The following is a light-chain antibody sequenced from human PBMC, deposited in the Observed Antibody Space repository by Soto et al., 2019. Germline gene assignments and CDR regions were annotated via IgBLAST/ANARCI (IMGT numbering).Light chain of an antibody. J-gene: IGKJ2*01. Sequence: EIVLTQSPGTLSLSPGDRATPSCRASQSVYSNSLAWYQQKPGQAPRLLIYGASNRATGIPDRFSGSGSGTDFTLTISRLEPEDFAVYYCQQSGSSPFTFGQGTKLEIK. V-gene: IGKV3-20*01. CDR3: QQSGSSPFT. CDR2: GAS. CDR1: QSVYSNS.